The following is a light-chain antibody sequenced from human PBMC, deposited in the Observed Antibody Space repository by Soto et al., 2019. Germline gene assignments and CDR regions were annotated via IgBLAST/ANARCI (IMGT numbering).Light chain of an antibody. J-gene: IGLJ2*01. CDR1: SGHSSYA. Sequence: QSVLTHSPSASASLGASVKLTCTLSSGHSSYAIAWHQQQPEKGPRYLMKVNSNGSHSKGDGIPDRFSGSSSGAERYLTISSLQSEDEADYYCQTWGAGIRVVFGGGTKLTVL. V-gene: IGLV4-69*01. CDR2: VNSNGSH. CDR3: QTWGAGIRVV.